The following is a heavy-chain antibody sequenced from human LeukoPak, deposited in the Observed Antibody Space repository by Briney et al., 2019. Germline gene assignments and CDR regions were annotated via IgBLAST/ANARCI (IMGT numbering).Heavy chain of an antibody. V-gene: IGHV3-21*01. CDR2: ISSSSSYI. J-gene: IGHJ5*02. Sequence: GGSLRLSCAAPGFTFSSYSMNWVRQAPGKGLEWVSSISSSSSYIYYADSVKGRFTISRDNAKNSLYLQMNSLRAEDTAVYYCARDLQPASYYDSSASRSNWFDPWGQGTLVTVSS. CDR1: GFTFSSYS. CDR3: ARDLQPASYYDSSASRSNWFDP. D-gene: IGHD3-22*01.